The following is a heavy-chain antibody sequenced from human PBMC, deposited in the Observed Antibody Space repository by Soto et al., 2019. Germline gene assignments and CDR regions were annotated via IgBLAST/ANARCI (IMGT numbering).Heavy chain of an antibody. CDR3: AKSGYSLSGSYSTPYFDY. D-gene: IGHD3-10*01. V-gene: IGHV3-30*18. J-gene: IGHJ4*02. Sequence: GGFLRLSCAASGFTFNNYGMHWVRQAPGKGLEWVAVIAHDGSNKYYADSVKGRFTISRDNSKNTLFLQTDILRPEDTAVYYCAKSGYSLSGSYSTPYFDYWGQGTLVTVSS. CDR2: IAHDGSNK. CDR1: GFTFNNYG.